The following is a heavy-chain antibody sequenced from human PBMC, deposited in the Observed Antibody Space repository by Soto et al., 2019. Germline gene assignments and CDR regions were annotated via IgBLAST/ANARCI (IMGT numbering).Heavy chain of an antibody. CDR1: GFTFGSYA. D-gene: IGHD2-21*02. Sequence: GGSLRLSCVASGFTFGSYAMTWVRRAPGKGLEWVSTINDNGNLRYYAESVRGRFTISRDNSKNTLYLQLNNLRAEDSARYYCAKAFGDWYPFENWGLGALVTVSS. CDR2: INDNGNLR. V-gene: IGHV3-23*01. J-gene: IGHJ4*02. CDR3: AKAFGDWYPFEN.